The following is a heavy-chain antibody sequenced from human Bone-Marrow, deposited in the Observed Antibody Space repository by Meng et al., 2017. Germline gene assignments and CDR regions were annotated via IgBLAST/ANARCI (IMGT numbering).Heavy chain of an antibody. CDR2: INPNSGGT. D-gene: IGHD2-2*01. CDR3: ARDADCSSTSCYFWFDP. J-gene: IGHJ5*02. CDR1: GYTFTGYY. V-gene: IGHV1-2*06. Sequence: VQMVQSGAEVKKPGASVKVSCKASGYTFTGYYMHWVRQAPGQGLEWMGRINPNSGGTNYAQKFQGRVTMTRDTSISTAYMELSRLRSDDTAVYYCARDADCSSTSCYFWFDPWGQGTLVTVSS.